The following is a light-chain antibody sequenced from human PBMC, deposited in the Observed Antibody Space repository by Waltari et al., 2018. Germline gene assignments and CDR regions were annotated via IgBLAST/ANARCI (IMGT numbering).Light chain of an antibody. V-gene: IGLV3-19*01. CDR2: GNN. J-gene: IGLJ3*02. Sequence: SSEPSQEPVVSVALGPTVSSTCQGYSIRKHYESWYQQRPGQAPVLVFYGNNNRPSGIPDRFSGSSSGNTASLTITGAHAEDEADYYCNCRDISGLVFGGGTQVTVL. CDR1: SIRKHY. CDR3: NCRDISGLV.